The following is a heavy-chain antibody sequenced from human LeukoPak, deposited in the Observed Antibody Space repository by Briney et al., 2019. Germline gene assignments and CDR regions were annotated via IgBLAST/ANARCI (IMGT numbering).Heavy chain of an antibody. CDR3: ARDGRAGYYFDF. Sequence: SETLSLTCAVYGGSFSGYYWSWIRQPPGKGLEWIGEINHSGSTNYNPSLKSRVTLSVDTSKNQFSLKLSSVTAADTAVYYCARDGRAGYYFDFWGLGTLVTVSS. V-gene: IGHV4-34*01. CDR2: INHSGST. D-gene: IGHD6-19*01. J-gene: IGHJ4*02. CDR1: GGSFSGYY.